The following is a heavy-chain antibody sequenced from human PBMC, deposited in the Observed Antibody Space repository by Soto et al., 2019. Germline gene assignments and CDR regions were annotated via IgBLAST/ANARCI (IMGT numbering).Heavy chain of an antibody. Sequence: QVQLVESGGGLVQPGRSLRLSCAASGFTFSSYAMHWVRQAPGKGLEWVAVISYDGSNKYYADSVKGRFTISRDNSKNTLYLQMNSLRAEDTAVYYCARDSADILTGYCELDYWGQGTLVTVSS. CDR2: ISYDGSNK. CDR1: GFTFSSYA. D-gene: IGHD3-9*01. CDR3: ARDSADILTGYCELDY. J-gene: IGHJ4*02. V-gene: IGHV3-30-3*01.